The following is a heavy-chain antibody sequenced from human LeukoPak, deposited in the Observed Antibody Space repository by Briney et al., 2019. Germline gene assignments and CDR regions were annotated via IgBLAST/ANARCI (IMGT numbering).Heavy chain of an antibody. CDR3: ARDRTTVTIFDY. CDR2: INPNSGGT. D-gene: IGHD4-11*01. Sequence: ASVKVSCKASGYTFTSYYMHWVRQAPGQGLEWMGWINPNSGGTNYAQMFQGRVTMTWDTSISTAYMELSRLRSDDTAVYYCARDRTTVTIFDYWGQGTLVTVSS. J-gene: IGHJ4*02. CDR1: GYTFTSYY. V-gene: IGHV1-2*02.